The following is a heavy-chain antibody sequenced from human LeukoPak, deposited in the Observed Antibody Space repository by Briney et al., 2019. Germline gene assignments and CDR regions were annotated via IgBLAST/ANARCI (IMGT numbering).Heavy chain of an antibody. J-gene: IGHJ3*02. V-gene: IGHV1-46*01. CDR2: INPSGGST. Sequence: ASVKVSCKASGYTFTSYYMHWVRQAPGQGLEWMGIINPSGGSTSYAQKFQGRVTMTRDMSTSTVYMELSSLRSEDTAVFDCARGVGATIWRYDAFDIWGQGTMVIVSS. D-gene: IGHD1-26*01. CDR1: GYTFTSYY. CDR3: ARGVGATIWRYDAFDI.